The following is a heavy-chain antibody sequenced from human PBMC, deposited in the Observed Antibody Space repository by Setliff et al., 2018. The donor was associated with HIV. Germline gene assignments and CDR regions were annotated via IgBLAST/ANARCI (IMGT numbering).Heavy chain of an antibody. CDR1: GDSITSGGFY. V-gene: IGHV4-31*03. Sequence: SETLSLTCTVSGDSITSGGFYCNWFRQHPGKGLEWIGWIYYSGRTKYNPSLESRVTISVDTSKNQFSLKLSSVTAADTAVYYCSRANHGIAVAGKHYYYYYYMDVWGKGTAVTVSS. CDR3: SRANHGIAVAGKHYYYYYYMDV. D-gene: IGHD6-19*01. CDR2: IYYSGRT. J-gene: IGHJ6*03.